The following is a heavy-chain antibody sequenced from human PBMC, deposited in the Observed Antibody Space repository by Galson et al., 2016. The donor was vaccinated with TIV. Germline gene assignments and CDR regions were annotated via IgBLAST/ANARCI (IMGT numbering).Heavy chain of an antibody. D-gene: IGHD1-1*01. Sequence: LRLSCAASRFSFNTYWMSWLRQAPGKGLECIGYIYYNGITYYSPSLKSRVTISVDTTSNQLSLKLTSVTAADTATYYCARWNEGLDYWGRGTLVTVSS. V-gene: IGHV4-59*01. CDR2: IYYNGIT. CDR3: ARWNEGLDY. CDR1: RFSFNTYW. J-gene: IGHJ4*02.